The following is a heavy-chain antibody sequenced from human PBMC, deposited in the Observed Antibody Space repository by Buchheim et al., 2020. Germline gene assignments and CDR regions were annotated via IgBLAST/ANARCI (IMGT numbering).Heavy chain of an antibody. Sequence: QVQLQESGPGLVKPSETLSLTCTVSGGSISTNYWSWIRQPPGKGLEWIGYVHYGGSTEYNPSLKSRVTMSLDTSENQFSLKLSSVTAADTAVYYCARGYDSLDYWGQGTL. CDR2: VHYGGST. CDR1: GGSISTNY. V-gene: IGHV4-59*01. CDR3: ARGYDSLDY. J-gene: IGHJ4*02. D-gene: IGHD5-12*01.